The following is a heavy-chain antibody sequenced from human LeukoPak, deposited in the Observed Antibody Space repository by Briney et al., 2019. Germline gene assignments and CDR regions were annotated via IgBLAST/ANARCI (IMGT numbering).Heavy chain of an antibody. V-gene: IGHV1-46*01. J-gene: IGHJ6*03. CDR2: INPSDGAT. D-gene: IGHD3-10*01. CDR1: GDTFTMCY. CDR3: ALEQRRGLSANLGGLFASYYTYYYMDV. Sequence: ASVKVSCKASGDTFTMCYIHWVRQAPGQGLEWMGMINPSDGATAYAERFQGRVTITRDMSTTTVYMDLRSLISEDTAVYFCALEQRRGLSANLGGLFASYYTYYYMDVWGRGTTVTVSS.